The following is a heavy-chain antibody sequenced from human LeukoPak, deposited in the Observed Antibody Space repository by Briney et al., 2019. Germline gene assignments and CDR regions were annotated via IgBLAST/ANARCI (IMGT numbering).Heavy chain of an antibody. J-gene: IGHJ5*02. CDR1: GGSFSGYY. D-gene: IGHD4-17*01. CDR2: INHSGST. CDR3: ASDFYGDYDH. Sequence: PSETLSLTCAVYGGSFSGYYWSWIRQPPGKGLEWIGEINHSGSTNYNPSLKSRVTISVDTSKNQFSLKLSSVTAADTAVYYCASDFYGDYDHWGQGTLVTASS. V-gene: IGHV4-34*01.